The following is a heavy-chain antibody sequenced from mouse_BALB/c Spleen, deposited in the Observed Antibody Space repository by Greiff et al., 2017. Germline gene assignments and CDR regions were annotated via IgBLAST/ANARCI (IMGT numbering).Heavy chain of an antibody. J-gene: IGHJ4*01. V-gene: IGHV14-3*02. CDR1: GFNIKDTY. Sequence: EVQLQQSGAELVKPGASVKLSCTASGFNIKDTYMHWVKQRPEQGLEWIGRIDPANGNTKYDPKFQGKATITADKSSSTAYMQLSRLTPEDSAVYFCARGYGNYYYAMDYWGQGTSVTVSS. CDR3: ARGYGNYYYAMDY. CDR2: IDPANGNT. D-gene: IGHD2-1*01.